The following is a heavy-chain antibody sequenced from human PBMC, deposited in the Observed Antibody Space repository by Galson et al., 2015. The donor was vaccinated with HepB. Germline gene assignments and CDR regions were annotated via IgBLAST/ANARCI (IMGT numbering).Heavy chain of an antibody. CDR1: GFTVGTYA. D-gene: IGHD3-3*01. CDR2: ISYDGNNE. J-gene: IGHJ4*02. CDR3: AKSGGFLPLYYFDY. V-gene: IGHV3-30-3*02. Sequence: SLRLSCAASGFTVGTYAMHWVRQAPGKGLEWVAVISYDGNNEDYADSVKGRFTISRDNSKNSLYLQMNSLRAEDTALYYFAKSGGFLPLYYFDYWGQGTLVTVSS.